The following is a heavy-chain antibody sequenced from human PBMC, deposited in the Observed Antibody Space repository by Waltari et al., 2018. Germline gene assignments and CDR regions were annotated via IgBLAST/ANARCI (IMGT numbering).Heavy chain of an antibody. CDR3: ARGGGPYYDFWSGYRCGWFDP. CDR2: IYYSGST. Sequence: QLQLQESGPGLVKPSETLSLTCTVSGGSISSSSYYWGWIRQPPGKGPEWIGSIYYSGSTHYNPSLKGWVTISVDTAKNRCSLKLSSGTAADTAVYYCARGGGPYYDFWSGYRCGWFDPWGQGTLVTVSS. V-gene: IGHV4-39*07. CDR1: GGSISSSSYY. D-gene: IGHD3-3*01. J-gene: IGHJ5*02.